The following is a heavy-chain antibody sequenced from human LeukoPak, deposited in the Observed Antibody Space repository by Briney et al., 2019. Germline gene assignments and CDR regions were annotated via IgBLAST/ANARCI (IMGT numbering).Heavy chain of an antibody. D-gene: IGHD3-22*01. CDR3: ARDLYRIVVVPHYFDY. V-gene: IGHV3-7*01. Sequence: GGSLRLSCAASGFTFSSSWMTWVRQAPGKGLEWVASINQDGGEIHYVDSVKGRFTISRDNAKNSLYLQMNSLRAEDTAVYYCARDLYRIVVVPHYFDYWGQGTLVTVSS. J-gene: IGHJ4*02. CDR1: GFTFSSSW. CDR2: INQDGGEI.